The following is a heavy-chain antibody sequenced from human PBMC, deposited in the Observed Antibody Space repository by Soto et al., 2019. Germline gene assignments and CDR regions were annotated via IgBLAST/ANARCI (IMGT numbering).Heavy chain of an antibody. CDR3: ASRDPGTSVDY. Sequence: SETLSLTCAVSGDDISGSQWWSWVRLPPGKGLEWIGEISHTGTTKYNPSLKSRVTMSVDKPKNQFSLNLTSLTAADTAVYYCASRDPGTSVDYWGQGTLVTVSS. J-gene: IGHJ4*02. CDR2: ISHTGTT. CDR1: GDDISGSQW. V-gene: IGHV4-4*02. D-gene: IGHD1-7*01.